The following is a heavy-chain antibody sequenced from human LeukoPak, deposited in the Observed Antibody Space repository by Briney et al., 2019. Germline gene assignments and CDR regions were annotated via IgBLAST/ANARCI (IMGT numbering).Heavy chain of an antibody. D-gene: IGHD3-10*01. Sequence: ASVKVSCKTSGYIFTGYYIHWVRQAPGQGLERMGWINPNTGGTNYAQDFQGRVTMTRDTYVSTAYMDLRSLKSDDTAVYFCARERESGRSDAFDFWGQGTMVTVSS. CDR1: GYIFTGYY. V-gene: IGHV1-2*02. CDR2: INPNTGGT. CDR3: ARERESGRSDAFDF. J-gene: IGHJ3*01.